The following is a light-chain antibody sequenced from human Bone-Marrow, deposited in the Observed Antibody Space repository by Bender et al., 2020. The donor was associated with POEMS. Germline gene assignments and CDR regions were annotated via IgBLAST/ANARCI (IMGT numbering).Light chain of an antibody. CDR3: QLWDSSSDNPA. Sequence: SYVLTQPPSVSVAPGQTATIACGGNNIASKSVHWYQQKPGQAPALVVYDDTDRPSGVPERFSGSNSENTATLTISRVEAGDEACYYCQLWDSSSDNPAFGGGTNLIVL. CDR2: DDT. V-gene: IGLV3-21*02. J-gene: IGLJ2*01. CDR1: NIASKS.